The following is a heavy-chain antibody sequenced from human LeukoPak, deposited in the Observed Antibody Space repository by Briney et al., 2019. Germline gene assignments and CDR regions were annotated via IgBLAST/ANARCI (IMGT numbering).Heavy chain of an antibody. CDR2: IYYRGST. J-gene: IGHJ3*02. V-gene: IGHV4-61*08. CDR3: ARVKDLTFDI. Sequence: SETLSLTCTVSGGSVSSGGYYWSWIRQPPGKGLEWIGYIYYRGSTNYNPTLESRVTISVETSKNQLSLKLSSVTAADTAFYYCARVKDLTFDIWGQGTMVTVSS. CDR1: GGSVSSGGYY.